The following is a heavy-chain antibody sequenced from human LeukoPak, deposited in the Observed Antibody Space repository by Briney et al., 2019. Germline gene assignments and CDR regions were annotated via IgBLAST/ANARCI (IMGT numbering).Heavy chain of an antibody. V-gene: IGHV1-46*02. CDR2: INPSGGST. J-gene: IGHJ3*02. Sequence: ASVKLSCKASGYTFNSYFIHCVRQAPGQGLEWMGIINPSGGSTNYAQKFLGRVTMTSDTSTSTVYMKLRSLRSEDTAVYYCARRRDRAFDIWGQGTMVTVSS. CDR3: ARRRDRAFDI. CDR1: GYTFNSYF.